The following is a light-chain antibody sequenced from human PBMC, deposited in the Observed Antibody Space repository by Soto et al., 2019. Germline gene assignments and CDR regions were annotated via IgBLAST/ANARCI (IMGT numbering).Light chain of an antibody. CDR3: QQYPSLPVT. J-gene: IGKJ3*01. V-gene: IGKV1-33*01. CDR1: QDISNH. CDR2: DAS. Sequence: DIQMTQSPSSLSASVGDRVTITCQATQDISNHLNWYQQRPGKAPKALIYDASNLRQEIPSRFSGSGSGTHFTFTISSLQPDDYATYYCQQYPSLPVTFGVGTKV.